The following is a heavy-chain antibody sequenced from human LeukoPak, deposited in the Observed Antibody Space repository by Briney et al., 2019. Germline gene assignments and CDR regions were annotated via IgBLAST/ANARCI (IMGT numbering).Heavy chain of an antibody. V-gene: IGHV4-61*02. J-gene: IGHJ3*02. CDR1: GGSISSGSYY. D-gene: IGHD3-3*01. CDR3: ARELRLGAFDI. CDR2: IYTSGST. Sequence: SETLSRTCPVSGGSISSGSYYWSWIRQPAGKGLEWIGRIYTSGSTNYNPSLKSGVTMSVDTSKNQFSLKLSSVTAADTAVYYCARELRLGAFDIWGQGTMVTVSS.